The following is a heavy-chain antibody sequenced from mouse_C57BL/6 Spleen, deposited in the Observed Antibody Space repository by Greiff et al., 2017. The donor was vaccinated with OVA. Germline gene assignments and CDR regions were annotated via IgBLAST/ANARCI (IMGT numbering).Heavy chain of an antibody. J-gene: IGHJ1*03. V-gene: IGHV1-64*01. CDR1: GYTFTSYW. Sequence: QVQLQQPGAELVKPGASVKLSCKASGYTFTSYWMHWVKQRPGQGLEWIGMIHPNSGSTNYNEKFKSKATLTVDKSSSTAYMQLSSLTSEDSAVYYCARTSIYYYGSSYGYFGVWGTGTTVTVSS. D-gene: IGHD1-1*01. CDR3: ARTSIYYYGSSYGYFGV. CDR2: IHPNSGST.